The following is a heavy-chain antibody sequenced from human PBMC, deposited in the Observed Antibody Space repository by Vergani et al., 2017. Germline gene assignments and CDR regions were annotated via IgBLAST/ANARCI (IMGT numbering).Heavy chain of an antibody. Sequence: QVQLVQSGAEVKKPGASVKVSCKASGYTFTGYYMHWVRQAPGQGLEWMGRINPNSGGTNYAQKFQGRVTMTRDTSISTAYMELSRLRSDDTVVYYCARDPYFEYSSSSTHYFDYWGQGTLVTVSS. CDR1: GYTFTGYY. V-gene: IGHV1-2*05. D-gene: IGHD6-6*01. CDR3: ARDPYFEYSSSSTHYFDY. J-gene: IGHJ4*02. CDR2: INPNSGGT.